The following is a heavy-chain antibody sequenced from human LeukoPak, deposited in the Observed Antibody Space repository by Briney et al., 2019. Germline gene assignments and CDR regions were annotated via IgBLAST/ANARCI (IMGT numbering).Heavy chain of an antibody. V-gene: IGHV1-18*01. Sequence: GASVKVSCKASGYTFTSYGISWVRQAPGQGLEWMGWISAYNGNTNYAQKLQGRVTMTRNTSIRTAYMELSSLGSEDTAVYYCATQIIAAAGMGYWGQGTLVTVSS. CDR3: ATQIIAAAGMGY. J-gene: IGHJ4*02. CDR1: GYTFTSYG. CDR2: ISAYNGNT. D-gene: IGHD6-13*01.